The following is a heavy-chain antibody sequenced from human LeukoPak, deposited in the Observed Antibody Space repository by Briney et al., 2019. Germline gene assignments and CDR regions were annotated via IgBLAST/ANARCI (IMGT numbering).Heavy chain of an antibody. CDR2: ISSSSSYI. CDR3: ARHPMVRGVIGWFHP. J-gene: IGHJ5*02. V-gene: IGHV3-21*01. CDR1: GFTFSSYS. D-gene: IGHD3-10*01. Sequence: GGSLRLSCAASGFTFSSYSMNWVRQAPGKGLEWVSSISSSSSYIYYAAPVKGRFTISRDNAKNSLYLQMTSLRAEDTAVYYCARHPMVRGVIGWFHPWGQGTLATVSS.